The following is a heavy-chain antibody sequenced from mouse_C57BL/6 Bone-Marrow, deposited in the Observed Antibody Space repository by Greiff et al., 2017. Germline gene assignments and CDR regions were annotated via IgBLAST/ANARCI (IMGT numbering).Heavy chain of an antibody. J-gene: IGHJ1*03. V-gene: IGHV1-64*01. CDR2: IHPNSGST. Sequence: VQLQQSGAELVKPGASVKLSCKASGYTFTSYWMHWVKQRPGQGLEWIGMIHPNSGSTNYNEKFKSKATLTVDKSSSTAYMQLSSLTSEDSAVYYCARKKGFYYYGSSYGYFDVWGTGTTVTVSS. CDR1: GYTFTSYW. CDR3: ARKKGFYYYGSSYGYFDV. D-gene: IGHD1-1*01.